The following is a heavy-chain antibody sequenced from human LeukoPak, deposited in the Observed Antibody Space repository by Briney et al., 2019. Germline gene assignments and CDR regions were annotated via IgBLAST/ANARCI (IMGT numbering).Heavy chain of an antibody. CDR2: IYYSGST. D-gene: IGHD3-9*01. V-gene: IGHV4-59*12. CDR1: GGSISSYY. J-gene: IGHJ4*02. Sequence: PSETLSLTCTVSGGSISSYYWSWIRQPPGKGLEWIGYIYYSGSTNYNPSLKSRVTISVDTSKNQFSLKLSSVTAADTAVYYCARVSLWDYDILTGYFPHYFDYWGQGTLVTVSS. CDR3: ARVSLWDYDILTGYFPHYFDY.